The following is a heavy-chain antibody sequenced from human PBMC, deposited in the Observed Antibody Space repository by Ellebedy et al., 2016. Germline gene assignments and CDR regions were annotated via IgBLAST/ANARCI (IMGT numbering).Heavy chain of an antibody. CDR2: IYHSGTT. D-gene: IGHD3-16*02. Sequence: SETLSLTXTVSGASITTSSYSWAWIRQAPGRGLELIGYIYHSGTTYYNPSLNSRVTMSIDTSSNQFSLNLKSVTAADTAAYFCARLKLFRGVFGWFDRWGQGILVSVSS. V-gene: IGHV4-39*01. CDR3: ARLKLFRGVFGWFDR. J-gene: IGHJ5*02. CDR1: GASITTSSYS.